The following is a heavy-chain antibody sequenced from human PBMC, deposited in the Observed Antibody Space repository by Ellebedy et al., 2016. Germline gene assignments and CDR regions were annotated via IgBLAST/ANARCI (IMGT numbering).Heavy chain of an antibody. D-gene: IGHD6-19*01. Sequence: ASVKVSXXASGYTFTSYYMHWVRQAPGQGLEWMGLINHNSGDTYYPQKFQGRVTMTRDTSIATAYMDLRRLRFDDTALYYCARVPRRYSSGWPNSYWGQGTLVSVSS. CDR3: ARVPRRYSSGWPNSY. CDR1: GYTFTSYY. CDR2: INHNSGDT. J-gene: IGHJ4*02. V-gene: IGHV1-2*02.